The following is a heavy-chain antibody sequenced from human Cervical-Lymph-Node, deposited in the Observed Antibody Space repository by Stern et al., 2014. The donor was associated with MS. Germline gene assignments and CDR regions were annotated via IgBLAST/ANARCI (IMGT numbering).Heavy chain of an antibody. V-gene: IGHV1-69*01. CDR2: IIPMFGTA. Sequence: QVPLVQSGAEVKKPGSSVRVSCKASGGTFSTYAISWVRQAHGQGLEWMGGIIPMFGTANYAQKFQGRVTITADDSTTTAYMEVSSLRSEDTAVYYCASSVGELTPEAVWGQGTTVTVFS. J-gene: IGHJ6*02. CDR3: ASSVGELTPEAV. D-gene: IGHD3-10*01. CDR1: GGTFSTYA.